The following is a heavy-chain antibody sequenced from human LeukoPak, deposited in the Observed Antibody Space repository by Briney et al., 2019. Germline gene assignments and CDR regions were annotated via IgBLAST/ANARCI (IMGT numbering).Heavy chain of an antibody. CDR3: AKPRYDSSGYYLFDY. Sequence: GGSLRLSCAASGFTFSSYGMHWVRQAPGKGLEWVAVISYDGSNKYYADSVKGRFTISRDNSKNTLYLQMNSLRAEDTAVYYCAKPRYDSSGYYLFDYWGQGTLVTVSS. V-gene: IGHV3-30*18. J-gene: IGHJ4*02. CDR2: ISYDGSNK. D-gene: IGHD3-22*01. CDR1: GFTFSSYG.